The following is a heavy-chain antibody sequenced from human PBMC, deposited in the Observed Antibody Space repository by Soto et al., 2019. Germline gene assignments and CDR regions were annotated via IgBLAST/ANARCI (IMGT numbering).Heavy chain of an antibody. CDR3: ARYYYDSSGYYFDY. Sequence: SETLSLTCTVSGGSIGIYYWSWIRQPPGKGLEWIGYIYYSGSTNYNPSLKSRVTMSVDTSKNQFSLKLSSVTAADTAVYYCARYYYDSSGYYFDYWGQGTLVTVS. CDR2: IYYSGST. J-gene: IGHJ4*02. V-gene: IGHV4-59*01. CDR1: GGSIGIYY. D-gene: IGHD3-22*01.